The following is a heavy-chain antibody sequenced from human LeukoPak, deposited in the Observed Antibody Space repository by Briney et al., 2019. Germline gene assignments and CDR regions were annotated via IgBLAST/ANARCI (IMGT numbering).Heavy chain of an antibody. CDR2: IGSSGATT. D-gene: IGHD2-8*01. CDR1: GFSFSSYG. V-gene: IGHV3-23*01. J-gene: IGHJ4*02. CDR3: ARSNGLRYFDR. Sequence: PGGSLRLSCEASGFSFSSYGIIWVRQAPGRGLEWVSAIGSSGATTYYADSVKGRFTISRDNSKNTLYLHMNSLRVEDTAVYYCARSNGLRYFDRWGQGTLVTVSS.